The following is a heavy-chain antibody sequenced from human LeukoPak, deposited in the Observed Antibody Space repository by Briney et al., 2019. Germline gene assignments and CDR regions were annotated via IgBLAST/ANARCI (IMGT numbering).Heavy chain of an antibody. CDR1: GYTFTSYD. D-gene: IGHD3-10*01. CDR2: MNPNTDNT. V-gene: IGHV1-8*01. CDR3: ARRRFGDMDF. J-gene: IGHJ4*02. Sequence: ASVKVSCKASGYTFTSYDINWVRQAPGQGLERMGWMNPNTDNTDYAQRFQGRFTMTRNTSISTAYMELSSLRSEGTAVYYCARRRFGDMDFWGQGTLVTVSS.